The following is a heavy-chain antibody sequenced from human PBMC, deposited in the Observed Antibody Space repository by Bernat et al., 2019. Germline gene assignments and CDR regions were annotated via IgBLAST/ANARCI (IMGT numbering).Heavy chain of an antibody. CDR3: ASRGPYGDYFFDY. CDR2: IYYSGSN. V-gene: IGHV4-39*01. Sequence: QLQLQESGPGLVKPSETLSLTCTVSGGSISSSSYYWGWIRQPPGKGLEWIGSIYYSGSNYYNPSLKSRVTISVDTSKNQFSLKVSSVTAADTAVYYCASRGPYGDYFFDYWGQGTLVTVSS. CDR1: GGSISSSSYY. D-gene: IGHD4-17*01. J-gene: IGHJ4*02.